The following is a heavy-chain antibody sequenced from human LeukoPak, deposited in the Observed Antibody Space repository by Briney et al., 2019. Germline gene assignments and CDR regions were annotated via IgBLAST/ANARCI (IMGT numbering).Heavy chain of an antibody. CDR2: ISSSSSTI. Sequence: GGSLRLSCAASGFTFSSYSMNWVRQAPGKGLEWVSYISSSSSTIYYADSVKGRFTISRDNSKNTLYLQMNSLRAEDTAVYYCARDTYSSNWNPLGYWGQGTLVTVSS. CDR3: ARDTYSSNWNPLGY. J-gene: IGHJ4*02. V-gene: IGHV3-48*01. CDR1: GFTFSSYS. D-gene: IGHD6-13*01.